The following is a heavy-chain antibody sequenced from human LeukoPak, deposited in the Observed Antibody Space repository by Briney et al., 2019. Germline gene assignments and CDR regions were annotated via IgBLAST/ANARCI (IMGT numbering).Heavy chain of an antibody. J-gene: IGHJ4*02. D-gene: IGHD6-19*01. CDR2: IYYSGST. CDR1: GGSISSYY. CDR3: ARLRGSGWDY. Sequence: NPSGTLSLTCTVSGGSISSYYWSWIRQPPGKGLEWIGYIYYSGSTNYNPSLKSRVTIPVDTSKNQFSLKLSSVTAADTAVYYCARLRGSGWDYWGQGTLVTVSS. V-gene: IGHV4-59*01.